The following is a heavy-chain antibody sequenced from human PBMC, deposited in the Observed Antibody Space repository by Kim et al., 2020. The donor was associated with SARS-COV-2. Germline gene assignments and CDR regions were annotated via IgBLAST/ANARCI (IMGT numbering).Heavy chain of an antibody. CDR3: ARGRWYFAS. Sequence: SETLSLTCTVSGGSISSSSYYWGWIRQPPGKGLEWIGSIYYSGRTYYNPSLKSRVTISVDTSKNQFSLKLSSVTAADTPVYYCARGRWYFASWGQGTLV. CDR2: IYYSGRT. V-gene: IGHV4-39*01. J-gene: IGHJ4*02. CDR1: GGSISSSSYY. D-gene: IGHD2-15*01.